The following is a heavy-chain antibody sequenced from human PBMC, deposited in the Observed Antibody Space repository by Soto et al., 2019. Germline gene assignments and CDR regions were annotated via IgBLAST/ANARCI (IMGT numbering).Heavy chain of an antibody. CDR2: IAYDGGNK. CDR3: AKTLGYCSSRSGSREFYYYYGMDL. V-gene: IGHV3-30*18. Sequence: GGSLRLSCAASGFTFSSYGIHWVRQAPGKGLEWVAVIAYDGGNKYYADSVKGRFTISRDNPKNTLYLQMNSLRADDTAVYYCAKTLGYCSSRSGSREFYYYYGMDLGGQGTTVTVS. J-gene: IGHJ6*02. CDR1: GFTFSSYG. D-gene: IGHD2-2*01.